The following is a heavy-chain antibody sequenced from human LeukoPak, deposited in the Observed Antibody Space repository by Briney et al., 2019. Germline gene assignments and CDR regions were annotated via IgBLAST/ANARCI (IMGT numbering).Heavy chain of an antibody. V-gene: IGHV4-59*01. CDR3: ARSHFDWLSFDY. CDR2: IYYSGST. Sequence: SETLSLTCTVSGGSISSYYWSWIRQPPGKGLEWIGYIYYSGSTNYNPSLKSRVTISVDTSKNQFSLKLSSVTAADTAVYYYARSHFDWLSFDYWGQGTLVTVSS. CDR1: GGSISSYY. D-gene: IGHD3-9*01. J-gene: IGHJ4*02.